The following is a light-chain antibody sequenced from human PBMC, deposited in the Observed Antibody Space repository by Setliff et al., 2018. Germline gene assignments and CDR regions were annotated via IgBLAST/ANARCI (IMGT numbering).Light chain of an antibody. CDR1: A. V-gene: IGLV7-46*01. J-gene: IGLJ2*01. Sequence: QAVVTQEPSLTVSPGGTVTLTCASRADWAQDPRTLIYDVDIKFPWTPARFSGSLLGGKAALTLSGAQPEDEADYYCSFAFNSIGIFGGGTKVTVL. CDR2: DVD. CDR3: SFAFNSIGI.